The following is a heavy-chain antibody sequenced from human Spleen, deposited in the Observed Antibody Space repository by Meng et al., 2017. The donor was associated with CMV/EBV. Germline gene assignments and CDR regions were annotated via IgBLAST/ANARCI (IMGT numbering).Heavy chain of an antibody. D-gene: IGHD3-3*01. J-gene: IGHJ6*02. CDR3: ARYGLVPDFWSGLALGGNYGMDA. Sequence: GESLKISCAASGFTFSDHYMTWIRQAPGKGLEWVSGINWNGGSTGYADSVKGRFTISRDNAKNSLYLQMNSLRAEDTALYYCARYGLVPDFWSGLALGGNYGMDAWGQGTTVTVSS. CDR1: GFTFSDHY. V-gene: IGHV3-20*04. CDR2: INWNGGST.